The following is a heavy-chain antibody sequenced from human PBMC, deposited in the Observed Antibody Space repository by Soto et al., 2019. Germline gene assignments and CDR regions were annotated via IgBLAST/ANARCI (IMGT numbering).Heavy chain of an antibody. CDR1: GFTFSSYA. Sequence: QVQLVESGGGVVQPGRSLRLSCAASGFTFSSYAMHWVRQAPGKGLECVAVISSDGSNKSYADSVKGRFTISRDNSKNTLYLQMNSLRAEDTAVYYCARVAIFGVVATYGMDVWGPGTTVTVS. V-gene: IGHV3-30-3*01. D-gene: IGHD3-3*01. J-gene: IGHJ6*02. CDR3: ARVAIFGVVATYGMDV. CDR2: ISSDGSNK.